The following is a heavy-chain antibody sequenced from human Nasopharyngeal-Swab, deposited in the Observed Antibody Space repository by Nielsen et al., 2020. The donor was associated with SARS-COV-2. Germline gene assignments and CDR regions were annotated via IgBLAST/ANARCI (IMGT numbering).Heavy chain of an antibody. J-gene: IGHJ5*02. CDR3: AHSAISGYSSGWYLGGPFDP. CDR1: GFSLSTNGVG. CDR2: IYWIDDK. D-gene: IGHD6-19*01. V-gene: IGHV2-5*01. Sequence: SGPTLVKPTQTLTLTCTFSGFSLSTNGVGVGWIRQPPGKALEWLALIYWIDDKRYSPSLKSRLTITKDTSKNQVVLTMTNMDPVDTATYCCAHSAISGYSSGWYLGGPFDPWGQGTLVTVSS.